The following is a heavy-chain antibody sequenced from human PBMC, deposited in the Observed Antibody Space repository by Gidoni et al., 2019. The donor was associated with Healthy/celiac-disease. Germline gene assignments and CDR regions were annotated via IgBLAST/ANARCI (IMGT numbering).Heavy chain of an antibody. J-gene: IGHJ4*02. CDR2: IYYSGST. D-gene: IGHD6-19*01. Sequence: TVSGGSISSSSYYWGWIRQPPGKGLEWIGSIYYSGSTYYNPSLKSRVTISVDTSKNQFSLKLSSVTAADTAVYYCARLQGSPWLVELGVYFDYWGQGTLVTVSS. CDR3: ARLQGSPWLVELGVYFDY. V-gene: IGHV4-39*01. CDR1: GGSISSSSYY.